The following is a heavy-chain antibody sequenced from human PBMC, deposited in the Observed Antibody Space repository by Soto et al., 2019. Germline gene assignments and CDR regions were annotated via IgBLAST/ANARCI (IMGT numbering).Heavy chain of an antibody. CDR2: IYYSGST. J-gene: IGHJ6*03. V-gene: IGHV4-59*08. CDR1: GGSISSYY. CDR3: ARRQKNIVVVPAASRGQNYYYYSYMDV. Sequence: SETLSLTCTVSGGSISSYYWSWIRQPPGKGLEWIGYIYYSGSTNYNPSLKSRVTISVDTSKNQFSLKLSSVTAADTAVYYCARRQKNIVVVPAASRGQNYYYYSYMDVWGKGTTVTVS. D-gene: IGHD2-2*01.